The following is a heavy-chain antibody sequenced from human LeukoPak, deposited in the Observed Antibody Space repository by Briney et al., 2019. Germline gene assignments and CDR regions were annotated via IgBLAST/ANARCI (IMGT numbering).Heavy chain of an antibody. J-gene: IGHJ6*02. CDR3: ARPRIDCTSSSCPPYYGLDV. V-gene: IGHV3-53*01. D-gene: IGHD2-2*01. CDR1: GFTLTNYW. Sequence: QPGGSLRLSCAASGFTLTNYWMHWVRQAPGKGLEWVSVLYSGGSTFYADSVKGRFTISRDNSENTLYLQMNSLRAEDTAVYYCARPRIDCTSSSCPPYYGLDVWGQGTTVTVSS. CDR2: LYSGGST.